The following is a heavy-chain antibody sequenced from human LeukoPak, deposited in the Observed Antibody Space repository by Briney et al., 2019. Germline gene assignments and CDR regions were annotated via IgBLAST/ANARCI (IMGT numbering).Heavy chain of an antibody. CDR2: IYYSGTT. Sequence: SETLSLTCTVSGGSISSYYWSWIRQPPGKGLEWIGYIYYSGTTNYNPSLKSRVTISVDTSKNQFSLKLSSVTAADTAVYYCARGVYIAAAQYGNWGQGTLVTVSS. CDR3: ARGVYIAAAQYGN. D-gene: IGHD6-13*01. V-gene: IGHV4-59*01. CDR1: GGSISSYY. J-gene: IGHJ4*02.